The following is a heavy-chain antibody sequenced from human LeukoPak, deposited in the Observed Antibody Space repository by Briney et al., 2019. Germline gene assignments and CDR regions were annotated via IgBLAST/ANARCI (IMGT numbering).Heavy chain of an antibody. CDR1: GGSFSGYY. V-gene: IGHV4-34*01. Sequence: SETLSLTCAVYGGSFSGYYWSWIRQPPGKGLEWIGEINHSGSTNYNPSLKSRVTISIDTSKNQFSLKLSSVTAADTGIYYCARLRCGDCYPNWFDPWGQGTLVTVSS. CDR3: ARLRCGDCYPNWFDP. J-gene: IGHJ5*02. CDR2: INHSGST. D-gene: IGHD2-21*02.